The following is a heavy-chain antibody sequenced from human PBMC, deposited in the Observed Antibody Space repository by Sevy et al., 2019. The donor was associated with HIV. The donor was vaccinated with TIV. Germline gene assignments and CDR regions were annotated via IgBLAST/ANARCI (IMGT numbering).Heavy chain of an antibody. J-gene: IGHJ4*02. CDR2: IDWDDDK. D-gene: IGHD4-17*01. V-gene: IGHV2-70*01. CDR3: ARIPGPCYGDYSFDY. Sequence: SGPTLVNPTQTLTLTCTFSGFSLSTSGMSVSWIRQPPGKALEWLALIDWDDDKYYSTSLKTRLTISKDTSKNQVVLTMTNMDPVDTATYYCARIPGPCYGDYSFDYWGQGTLVTVSS. CDR1: GFSLSTSGMS.